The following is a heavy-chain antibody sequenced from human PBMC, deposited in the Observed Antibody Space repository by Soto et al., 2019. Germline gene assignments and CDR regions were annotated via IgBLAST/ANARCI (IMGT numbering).Heavy chain of an antibody. J-gene: IGHJ4*02. CDR3: ARVLHYCDSSGYREYYFDY. V-gene: IGHV4-31*03. CDR1: AGSISSGGYY. D-gene: IGHD3-22*01. CDR2: IYSSGST. Sequence: QVQLQESGPGLVKPSQTLSLTCTVSAGSISSGGYYWSWIRQHPGKGLERIGYIYSSGSTYYNPSLNSRVTISVDTSRNQFSLKLSSVTAADTAVYYCARVLHYCDSSGYREYYFDYWGQGTLITVSS.